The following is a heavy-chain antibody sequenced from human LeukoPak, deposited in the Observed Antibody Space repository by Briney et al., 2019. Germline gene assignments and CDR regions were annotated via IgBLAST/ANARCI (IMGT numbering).Heavy chain of an antibody. D-gene: IGHD3-22*01. CDR2: IYHSGST. V-gene: IGHV4-4*02. CDR1: GGSISSSNW. J-gene: IGHJ4*02. Sequence: PSGTLSLTCAVSGGSISSSNWWSWVRQPPGKGLEWIGEIYHSGSTNYNPSLKSRVTISVDTSKNQFSLKLSSVTAADTAVYYCAREPSPPYYYDSSGYYYAGYFDYWGQGTLVTVSS. CDR3: AREPSPPYYYDSSGYYYAGYFDY.